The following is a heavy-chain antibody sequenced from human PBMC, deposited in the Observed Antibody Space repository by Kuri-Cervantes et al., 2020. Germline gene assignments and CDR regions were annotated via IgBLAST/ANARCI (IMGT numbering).Heavy chain of an antibody. J-gene: IGHJ4*02. CDR3: ARAGPELLLYYFDY. CDR1: GFTFSSYG. Sequence: GGSLRLSCAASGFTFSSYGMHWVRQAPGKGLEWVAVIWYDGSNKYYADSVKGRFTISRDNSKNTLYLQMNSLRAEDTAVYYCARAGPELLLYYFDYWGQGTLVTVSS. D-gene: IGHD3-10*01. CDR2: IWYDGSNK. V-gene: IGHV3-33*01.